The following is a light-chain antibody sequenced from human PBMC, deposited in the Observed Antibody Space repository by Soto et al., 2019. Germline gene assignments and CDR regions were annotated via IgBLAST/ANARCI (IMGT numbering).Light chain of an antibody. CDR3: QQYNNWPRT. Sequence: IVMTHSPATLSVSPGERATLSCRASQSVSSNLAWYQQKSGQAPRLLIYGASTRSTGIPAMFSGSGSGTEFTLIISSLQSEDFAVYYCQQYNNWPRTFGQGTKVEIK. J-gene: IGKJ1*01. CDR2: GAS. V-gene: IGKV3-15*01. CDR1: QSVSSN.